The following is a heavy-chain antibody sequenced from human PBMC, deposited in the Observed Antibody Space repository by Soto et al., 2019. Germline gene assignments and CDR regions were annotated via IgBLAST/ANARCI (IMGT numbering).Heavy chain of an antibody. CDR1: GFTFSSYW. D-gene: IGHD6-13*01. Sequence: PGGSLRLSCAASGFTFSSYWMSWVRQAPGKGLEWVADIKQDGSEKHYVDSVKGRFTISRDNVENSLYLQMNSLRAEDTAVYYCARDHTSPGITGDYWGQGTPVTVS. V-gene: IGHV3-7*01. CDR2: IKQDGSEK. CDR3: ARDHTSPGITGDY. J-gene: IGHJ4*02.